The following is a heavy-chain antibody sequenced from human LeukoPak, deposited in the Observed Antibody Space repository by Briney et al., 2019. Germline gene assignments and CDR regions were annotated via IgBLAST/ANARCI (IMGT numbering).Heavy chain of an antibody. J-gene: IGHJ4*02. Sequence: SETLSLTCAVSGYSISSGYYWGWIRQPLGKGLEWIGSIYHSGSTYYNPSLKSRVTISVDTSKNQFSLKLSSVTAADTAVYYCARDLLGSTGGYWGQGTLVTVSS. D-gene: IGHD6-25*01. CDR1: GYSISSGYY. CDR2: IYHSGST. CDR3: ARDLLGSTGGY. V-gene: IGHV4-38-2*02.